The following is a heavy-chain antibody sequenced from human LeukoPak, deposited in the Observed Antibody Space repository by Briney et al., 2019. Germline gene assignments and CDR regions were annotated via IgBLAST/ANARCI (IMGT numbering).Heavy chain of an antibody. J-gene: IGHJ6*02. Sequence: ASVKVSCKASGYTFTSYDINWVRQATGQGLEWMGWMNPNSGNTGYAQKFQGRVTMTRNTSISTAYMELSSLRSKDTAVYYCARTNEQLVRYGMDVWGQGTTVTVSS. CDR1: GYTFTSYD. CDR2: MNPNSGNT. V-gene: IGHV1-8*01. D-gene: IGHD6-6*01. CDR3: ARTNEQLVRYGMDV.